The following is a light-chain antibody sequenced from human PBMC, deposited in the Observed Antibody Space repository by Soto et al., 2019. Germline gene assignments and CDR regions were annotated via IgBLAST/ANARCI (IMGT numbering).Light chain of an antibody. CDR1: QSISGTY. Sequence: DTVYTQSPGTLSLTSCQLATLCCRASQSISGTYLAWYQQKPGQAPRLLIYSASTRATGIPDRFSGSGSGTDFTLTISRLEPEDIAVYYCQHYGTSPSTVGRGTKVDIK. V-gene: IGKV3-20*01. CDR2: SAS. CDR3: QHYGTSPST. J-gene: IGKJ1*01.